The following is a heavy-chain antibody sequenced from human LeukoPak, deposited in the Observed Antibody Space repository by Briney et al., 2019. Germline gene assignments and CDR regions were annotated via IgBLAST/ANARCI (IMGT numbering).Heavy chain of an antibody. J-gene: IGHJ4*02. CDR3: ARRYYYLIDY. V-gene: IGHV3-30-3*01. CDR2: ISYDGSNK. D-gene: IGHD3-22*01. CDR1: GFTFSSYA. Sequence: GRSLRLSCAASGFTFSSYAMHWVRQAPGKGLEWVAVISYDGSNKYYADSVKGRFTISRDNSKNTLYLQMNSLRAEDTAVYYCARRYYYLIDYWGQGTPVTVSS.